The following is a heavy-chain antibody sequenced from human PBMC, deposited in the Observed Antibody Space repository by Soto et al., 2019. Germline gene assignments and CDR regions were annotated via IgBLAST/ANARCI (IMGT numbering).Heavy chain of an antibody. Sequence: QVQLVESGGGVVQPGRSLRLSCAASGFTFSSYGMHWVRQAPGKGLEWVAVISYDGSNKYYADSVKGRFTISRDNSKNTLYLQMNSLRAEDTAVYYCAKDPRSDILTGPFDYWGQGTLVTVSS. CDR3: AKDPRSDILTGPFDY. J-gene: IGHJ4*02. CDR2: ISYDGSNK. CDR1: GFTFSSYG. V-gene: IGHV3-30*18. D-gene: IGHD3-9*01.